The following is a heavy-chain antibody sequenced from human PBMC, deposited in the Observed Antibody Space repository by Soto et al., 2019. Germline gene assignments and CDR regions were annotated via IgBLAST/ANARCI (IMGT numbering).Heavy chain of an antibody. J-gene: IGHJ4*02. Sequence: EVQLLESGGGLVQPGGSLRLSCAASGFTFSSYAMSWVRQAPGKGLEWVSAISGSGGSTYYADSVKGRFTISRDNSKITLYLQMNSLRAEDTAVYYCAKALRDCSGGSCYYFDYWGQGTLVTVSS. V-gene: IGHV3-23*01. CDR1: GFTFSSYA. D-gene: IGHD2-15*01. CDR3: AKALRDCSGGSCYYFDY. CDR2: ISGSGGST.